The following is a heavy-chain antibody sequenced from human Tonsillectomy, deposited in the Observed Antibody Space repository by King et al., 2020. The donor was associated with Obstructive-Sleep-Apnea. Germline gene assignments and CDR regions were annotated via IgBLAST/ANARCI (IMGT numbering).Heavy chain of an antibody. CDR2: IQYDGSNK. CDR1: GFTLSSYG. CDR3: AKDLGSMPMIVVVITGAFDI. V-gene: IGHV3-30*02. D-gene: IGHD3-22*01. J-gene: IGHJ3*02. Sequence: VQLVESGGGVVQPGESLRLSCTASGFTLSSYGMHWVRQAPGKGLEWVAFIQYDGSNKYYADSVKGRFTISRDNSKNTLYLQLNSLRPEDTAVYYCAKDLGSMPMIVVVITGAFDIWGQGTMVTVSS.